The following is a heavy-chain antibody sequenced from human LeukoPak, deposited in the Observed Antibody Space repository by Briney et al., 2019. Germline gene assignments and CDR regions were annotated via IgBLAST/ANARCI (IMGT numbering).Heavy chain of an antibody. CDR3: ARLGGVPGYSSSWYSLYFDY. J-gene: IGHJ4*02. CDR1: GFTVSSNY. D-gene: IGHD6-13*01. V-gene: IGHV3-66*02. Sequence: GGSLRLSCAASGFTVSSNYMSWVRQAPGKGLEWISVIYSGGSTYYADSVKGRFTISRDNSKNTLYLLMNSLRAEDTAVYYCARLGGVPGYSSSWYSLYFDYWGQGSLVTVSS. CDR2: IYSGGST.